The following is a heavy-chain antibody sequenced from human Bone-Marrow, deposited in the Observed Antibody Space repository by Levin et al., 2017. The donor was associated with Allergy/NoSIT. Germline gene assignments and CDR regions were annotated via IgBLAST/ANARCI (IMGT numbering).Heavy chain of an antibody. Sequence: PGESLKISCAASGFTISNYGMSWVRQAPGKGLEWLSAFSDIGGGPFYADSVKGRFTISRDNSQNTLYLQMNSLRAEDTAVYYCAKIRGYLFEYFDSWGQGTLVTVSS. CDR1: GFTISNYG. V-gene: IGHV3-23*01. CDR3: AKIRGYLFEYFDS. CDR2: FSDIGGGP. D-gene: IGHD3-22*01. J-gene: IGHJ4*02.